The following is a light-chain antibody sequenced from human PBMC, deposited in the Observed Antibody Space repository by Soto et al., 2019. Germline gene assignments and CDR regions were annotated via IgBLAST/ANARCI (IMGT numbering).Light chain of an antibody. J-gene: IGKJ1*01. Sequence: EIVLTQSPGTLSLSPGERATLSCRASQSVSSGYLAWYQQKPGQAPRLLIYGASSRATGIPDRFSGSGSGTDFTLTLSRLEPEDFVVYYCQQYGSSHWTFGQGPKVEI. CDR3: QQYGSSHWT. CDR2: GAS. CDR1: QSVSSGY. V-gene: IGKV3-20*01.